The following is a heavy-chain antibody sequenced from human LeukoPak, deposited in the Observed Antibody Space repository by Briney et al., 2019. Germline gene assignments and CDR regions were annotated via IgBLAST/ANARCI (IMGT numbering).Heavy chain of an antibody. CDR2: ISGSGGGT. V-gene: IGHV3-23*01. D-gene: IGHD3-16*01. CDR1: GFTFSTYS. Sequence: TGGSLRLSCAASGFTFSTYSMNWVRQAPGRGLEWVSAISGSGGGTFYADSVRGRFTISRDNSKNTVYLQMNSLRAEDTAVYYCAKDYAGGWPKRGMDVWGKGATVTVSS. CDR3: AKDYAGGWPKRGMDV. J-gene: IGHJ6*03.